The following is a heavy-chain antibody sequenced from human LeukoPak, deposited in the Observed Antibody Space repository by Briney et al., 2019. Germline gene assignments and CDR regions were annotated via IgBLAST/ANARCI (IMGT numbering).Heavy chain of an antibody. J-gene: IGHJ4*02. V-gene: IGHV3-48*03. CDR3: ASAKGYYDILTGYYHPHYFDY. D-gene: IGHD3-9*01. Sequence: PGGSLRLSCAASGFTFSSYEMNWVRQAPGKGLEWVSYISSSGSTIYYADSVKGRFTISRDNAKNSLYLQMNSLRAEDTAVYYCASAKGYYDILTGYYHPHYFDYWGQGTLVTVSS. CDR1: GFTFSSYE. CDR2: ISSSGSTI.